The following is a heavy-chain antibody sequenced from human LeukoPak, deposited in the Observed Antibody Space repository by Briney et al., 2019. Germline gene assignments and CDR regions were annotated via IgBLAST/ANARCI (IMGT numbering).Heavy chain of an antibody. CDR1: GFTFSSYA. CDR3: ARVYDNWFDP. Sequence: PGGSLRLSCAASGFTFSSYAMHWVRQAPGKGLEWVAVISYDGSNKYYADSVKGRFTISRDNSKNTLHLQMNSLRAEDTAVHYCARVYDNWFDPWGQGTLVTVSS. V-gene: IGHV3-30-3*01. J-gene: IGHJ5*02. CDR2: ISYDGSNK. D-gene: IGHD5/OR15-5a*01.